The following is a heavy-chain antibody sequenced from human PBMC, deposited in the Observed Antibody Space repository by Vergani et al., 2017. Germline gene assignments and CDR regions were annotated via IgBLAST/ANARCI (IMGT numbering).Heavy chain of an antibody. J-gene: IGHJ4*02. CDR1: GFNFNIYG. CDR2: ISGSGGSI. Sequence: EVQMVESGGGLVQPGGSLRLSCGASGFNFNIYGMSWVRQAPGKGLQWVSSISGSGGSIYYADSVKGRFTISRDNSKKTLYLQMNSLRVEDTALYYCSKEGYASGRGSFDSWGQGTLVTVSS. D-gene: IGHD3-10*01. V-gene: IGHV3-23*04. CDR3: SKEGYASGRGSFDS.